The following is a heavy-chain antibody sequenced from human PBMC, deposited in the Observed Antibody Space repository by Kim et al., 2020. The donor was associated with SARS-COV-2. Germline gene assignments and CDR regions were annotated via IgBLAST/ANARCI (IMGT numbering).Heavy chain of an antibody. CDR2: IYYSGST. D-gene: IGHD2-15*01. CDR1: GGSISSYY. V-gene: IGHV4-59*01. Sequence: SETLSLTCTVSGGSISSYYWSWIRQPPGKGLEWIGYIYYSGSTNYNPSLKSRVTISVDTSKNQFSLKLSSVTAADTAVYYCARGRIGYCSGGSCYFDYWGQGTLVTVSS. CDR3: ARGRIGYCSGGSCYFDY. J-gene: IGHJ4*02.